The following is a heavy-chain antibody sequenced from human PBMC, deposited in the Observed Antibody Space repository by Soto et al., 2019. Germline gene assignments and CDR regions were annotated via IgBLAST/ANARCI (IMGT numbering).Heavy chain of an antibody. CDR2: ISYSGT. CDR3: ATRSATFFFYGKDV. Sequence: QVQLQESGPGLVKPSQTLSLTCTVSGGSITAGNYVLTWIRQSPGKGLEWIGYISYSGTYYNPSLKSRLTISIDTSKNQLSLQVTSVTAADTAVYYCATRSATFFFYGKDVWGQGTTVIVSS. D-gene: IGHD1-26*01. J-gene: IGHJ6*02. V-gene: IGHV4-30-4*01. CDR1: GGSITAGNYV.